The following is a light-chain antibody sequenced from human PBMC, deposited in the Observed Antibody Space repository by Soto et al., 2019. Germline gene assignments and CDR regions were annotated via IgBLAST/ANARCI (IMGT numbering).Light chain of an antibody. CDR1: QAIGNF. Sequence: DIQMTQSPSSLSASMGDRVTITCRASQAIGNFLAWYQQRPGKVPKLLIYAASTLQSGVPSRFSGSGSGTHFSLTINSLQPEDVATYYCQKYNRAPWTFGQGTKVHI. CDR2: AAS. J-gene: IGKJ1*01. CDR3: QKYNRAPWT. V-gene: IGKV1-27*01.